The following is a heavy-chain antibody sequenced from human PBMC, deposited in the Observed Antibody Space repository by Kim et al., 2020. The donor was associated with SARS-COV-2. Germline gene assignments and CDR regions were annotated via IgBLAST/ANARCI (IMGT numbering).Heavy chain of an antibody. CDR3: ARGVVGTISGY. CDR2: T. Sequence: TNYAQKCQGRVTMASDTSISTGYMELSSLRSDDTAMYYCARGVVGTISGYWGQGTLVTVSS. V-gene: IGHV1-2*02. D-gene: IGHD5-12*01. J-gene: IGHJ4*02.